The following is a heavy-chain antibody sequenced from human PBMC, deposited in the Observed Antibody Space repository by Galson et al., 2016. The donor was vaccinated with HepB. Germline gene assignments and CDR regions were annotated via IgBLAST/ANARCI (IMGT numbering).Heavy chain of an antibody. CDR3: TRGFEYSSGWYYFDH. CDR1: GDSVSSNSAV. CDR2: TFYKSKWNS. V-gene: IGHV6-1*01. D-gene: IGHD6-19*01. Sequence: CAISGDSVSSNSAVWNWIRQSPSRGLEWLGRTFYKSKWNSDSAVSVKSRITVNADTSKNQFPLHLNSVTPDDTAVYYCTRGFEYSSGWYYFDHWGQGTLVTVSS. J-gene: IGHJ4*02.